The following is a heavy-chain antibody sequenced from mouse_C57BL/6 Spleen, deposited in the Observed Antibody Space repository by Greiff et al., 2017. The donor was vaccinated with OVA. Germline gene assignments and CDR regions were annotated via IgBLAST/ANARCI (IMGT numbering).Heavy chain of an antibody. Sequence: EVQLVESGPGLVKPSQSLSLTCSVTGYSITSGYYWNWIRQFPGNKLEWMGYISYDGSNNYNPSLKNRISITRDTSKNQFFLKLNSVTTEDTATYYCARVSTVPWYFDVWGTGTTVTVSS. CDR3: ARVSTVPWYFDV. V-gene: IGHV3-6*01. CDR1: GYSITSGYY. D-gene: IGHD1-1*01. J-gene: IGHJ1*03. CDR2: ISYDGSN.